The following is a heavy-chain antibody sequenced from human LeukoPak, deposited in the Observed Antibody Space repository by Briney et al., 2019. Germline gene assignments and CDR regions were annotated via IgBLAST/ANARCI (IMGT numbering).Heavy chain of an antibody. D-gene: IGHD5-18*01. J-gene: IGHJ6*03. CDR1: GGSISSSSYY. CDR3: ARHSGYSYGYAYYYYYMDV. CDR2: IYYSGST. Sequence: SEILSLTCTVPGGSISSSSYYWGRIRQPPGKGLEWIGSIYYSGSTYYNPSLKSRVTISVDPSKNQFSLKLSSVTAADTAVYYCARHSGYSYGYAYYYYYMDVWGKGTTVTVSS. V-gene: IGHV4-39*01.